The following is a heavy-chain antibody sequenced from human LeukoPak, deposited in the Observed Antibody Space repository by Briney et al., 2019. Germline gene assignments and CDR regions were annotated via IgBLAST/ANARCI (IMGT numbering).Heavy chain of an antibody. V-gene: IGHV1-18*01. Sequence: GASVKVSCKASGYTFTSYGISWVRQAPGQGLEWMGWISAYNGNTNYAQKLQGRVTMTTDTSTSTAYMELRSLRSDDTAVYYCARVRHVKVLQGIAAAGLEVPRGYFDYWGQGTLVTVSS. CDR3: ARVRHVKVLQGIAAAGLEVPRGYFDY. J-gene: IGHJ4*02. CDR2: ISAYNGNT. CDR1: GYTFTSYG. D-gene: IGHD6-13*01.